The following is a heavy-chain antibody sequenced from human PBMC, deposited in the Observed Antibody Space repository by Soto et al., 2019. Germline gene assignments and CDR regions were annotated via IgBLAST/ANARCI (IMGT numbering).Heavy chain of an antibody. Sequence: QVQLVESGGGVVQPGRSLRLSCAASGFTFSSYAMHWVRQAPGKGLEWVAVISYDGSNKYYADSVKGRFTISRDNSKNTLYMKMYSLRTEDTAVYYWARPLWRDAYNWGYFDLWGRGTLVTVS. CDR3: ARPLWRDAYNWGYFDL. CDR2: ISYDGSNK. D-gene: IGHD1-1*01. J-gene: IGHJ2*01. V-gene: IGHV3-30-3*01. CDR1: GFTFSSYA.